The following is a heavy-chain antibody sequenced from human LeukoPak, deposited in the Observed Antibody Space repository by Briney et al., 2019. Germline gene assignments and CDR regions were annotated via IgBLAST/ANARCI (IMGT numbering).Heavy chain of an antibody. CDR2: ISSSSSYI. V-gene: IGHV3-21*01. Sequence: PGGSLRLSCAASGFTFSSYNMNWVRQAPGKGLEWVSSISSSSSYIYYADSVKGRFTISRDNAKNSLYLQMNSLRAEDTAVYYCAGGMYYYGSGSSFDNWGQGTLVTVSS. J-gene: IGHJ4*02. D-gene: IGHD3-10*01. CDR3: AGGMYYYGSGSSFDN. CDR1: GFTFSSYN.